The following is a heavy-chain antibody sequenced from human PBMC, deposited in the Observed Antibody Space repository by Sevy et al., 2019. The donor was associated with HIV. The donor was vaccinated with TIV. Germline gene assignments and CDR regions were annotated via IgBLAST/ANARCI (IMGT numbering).Heavy chain of an antibody. D-gene: IGHD2-15*01. J-gene: IGHJ4*02. CDR1: GFTFSSYW. CDR2: ANSDGSST. CDR3: VAANTWQDY. V-gene: IGHV3-74*01. Sequence: GGSLRLSCAASGFTFSSYWMHWVRQAPVKGPVWVSAANSDGSSTNYADSVKGRFTMSRDSAKNTLYLQMNSLRAEDTAVYFCVAANTWQDYWGQGTLVTVSS.